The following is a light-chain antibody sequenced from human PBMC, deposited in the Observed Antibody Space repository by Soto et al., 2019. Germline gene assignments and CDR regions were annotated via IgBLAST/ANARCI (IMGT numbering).Light chain of an antibody. CDR2: DVS. CDR3: SSYTTSSTLPYV. CDR1: SSDVGAYNY. V-gene: IGLV2-14*01. J-gene: IGLJ1*01. Sequence: QSVLTQPASVSGSPGQSITISCTGTSSDVGAYNYVSWYQQHPGKAPKLMIYDVSNRPSGVSNRFSGSKSGNTASLTISGLQAEDEADYYCSSYTTSSTLPYVFGTGTKLTVL.